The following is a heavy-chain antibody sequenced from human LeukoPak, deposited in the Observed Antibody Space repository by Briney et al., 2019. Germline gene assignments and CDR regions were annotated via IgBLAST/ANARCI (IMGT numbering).Heavy chain of an antibody. Sequence: GRSLRLSCAASGFTFSTFHMHWVRQAPGKGLEWVALITDDGSDKYYADSVKGRFTVSSDNSKSTLFLQMNSLRAEDTAVYYRAKESNAFDVWGQGRMVTVSS. CDR3: AKESNAFDV. CDR1: GFTFSTFH. CDR2: ITDDGSDK. J-gene: IGHJ3*01. V-gene: IGHV3-30*18.